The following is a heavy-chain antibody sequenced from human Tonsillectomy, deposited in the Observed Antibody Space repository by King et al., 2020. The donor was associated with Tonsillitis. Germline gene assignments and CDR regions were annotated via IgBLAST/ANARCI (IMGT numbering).Heavy chain of an antibody. CDR3: ARLDVVVAAAGTSDYFDY. D-gene: IGHD6-13*01. Sequence: QLQESGPGLVKPSETLSLTCTVSGVSISSSSYYWGWIRQPPGKGLEWIGSIYYSGSTYYNPSLKSRVTISVDTSKNQFSLKLSSVTAADTAVYYCARLDVVVAAAGTSDYFDYWGQGTLVTVSS. J-gene: IGHJ4*02. V-gene: IGHV4-39*01. CDR2: IYYSGST. CDR1: GVSISSSSYY.